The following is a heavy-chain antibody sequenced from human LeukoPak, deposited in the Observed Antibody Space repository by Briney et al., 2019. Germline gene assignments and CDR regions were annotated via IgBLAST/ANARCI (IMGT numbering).Heavy chain of an antibody. V-gene: IGHV1-8*03. D-gene: IGHD6-6*01. CDR1: GYTFTIYD. CDR3: ARRIAASGTPLGY. J-gene: IGHJ4*02. CDR2: MNPNSGNT. Sequence: ASVRVSCKASGYTFTIYDINWVRHATGQGLEWMGWMNPNSGNTGYAQKFQGRVTITRNTSISTAYMELSSLRSEDTAVYYCARRIAASGTPLGYWGQGTLLTVSS.